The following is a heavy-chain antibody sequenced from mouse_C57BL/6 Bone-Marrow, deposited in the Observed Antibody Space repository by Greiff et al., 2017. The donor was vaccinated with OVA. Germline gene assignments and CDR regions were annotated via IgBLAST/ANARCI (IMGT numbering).Heavy chain of an antibody. CDR1: GFNIKDYY. Sequence: VQLQQSGAELVKPGASVKLSCTASGFNIKDYYMHWVKQRTEQGLEWIGRIDPEDGETKYAAKFQGKATITADTSSNTAYMQLSSLTSEDTAVYYCARGLWLRLRFAYWGHGTLVTVSA. J-gene: IGHJ3*01. V-gene: IGHV14-2*01. D-gene: IGHD2-2*01. CDR3: ARGLWLRLRFAY. CDR2: IDPEDGET.